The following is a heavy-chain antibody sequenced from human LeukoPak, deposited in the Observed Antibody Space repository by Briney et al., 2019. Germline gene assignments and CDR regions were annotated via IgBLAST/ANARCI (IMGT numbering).Heavy chain of an antibody. D-gene: IGHD2-21*01. CDR2: IRSKANSYVT. CDR1: GFTFSGSA. Sequence: GGSLRLSCAASGFTFSGSAMHWVRQTSGKGLQWVGRIRSKANSYVTVYAASVEGRFTISRDDSKNTAYLQMNSLKTEDTAVYYFTRHSTKYCGVANCSVSNFYGLDVWGKGTTVTVSP. J-gene: IGHJ6*04. V-gene: IGHV3-73*01. CDR3: TRHSTKYCGVANCSVSNFYGLDV.